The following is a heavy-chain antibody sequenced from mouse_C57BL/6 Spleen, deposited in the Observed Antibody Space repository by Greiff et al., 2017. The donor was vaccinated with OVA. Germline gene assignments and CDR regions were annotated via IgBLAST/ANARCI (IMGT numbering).Heavy chain of an antibody. CDR2: IDPSDSYT. CDR3: ARTVYYGSSYFAY. J-gene: IGHJ3*01. CDR1: GYTFTSYW. V-gene: IGHV1-69*01. D-gene: IGHD1-1*01. Sequence: QVHVKQPGAELVMPGASVKLSCKASGYTFTSYWMHWVKQRPGQGLEWIGEIDPSDSYTNYNQKFKGKSTLTVDKSSSTAYMQLSSLTSEDSAVYDCARTVYYGSSYFAYWGQGTLVTVSA.